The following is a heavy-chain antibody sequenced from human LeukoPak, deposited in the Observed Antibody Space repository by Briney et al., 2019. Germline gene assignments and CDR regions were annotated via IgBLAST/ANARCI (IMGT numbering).Heavy chain of an antibody. J-gene: IGHJ5*02. D-gene: IGHD2-15*01. V-gene: IGHV4-34*01. CDR1: GGSFSGYY. CDR3: AREKAEYCSGGSCYQTGWFDP. Sequence: SETLSLTCAVYGGSFSGYYWSWIRPPPGKGLEWIGEINHSGSTNYNPSLKSRVTISVDTSKNQFSLKLSSVTAADTAVYYCAREKAEYCSGGSCYQTGWFDPWGQGTLVTVSS. CDR2: INHSGST.